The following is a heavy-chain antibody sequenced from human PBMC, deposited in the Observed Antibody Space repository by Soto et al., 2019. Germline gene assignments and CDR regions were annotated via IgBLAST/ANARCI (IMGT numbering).Heavy chain of an antibody. CDR1: GGSISSYY. Sequence: SETLSLTCTVSGGSISSYYWSWIRQPPGKGLEWIGYIYYSGSTNYNPSLKSRVTISVDASKDQFSLKLSSVTAADTAVYYCARGYCSGGTCYSRFFDYWGQGTLVTVSS. CDR3: ARGYCSGGTCYSRFFDY. J-gene: IGHJ4*02. CDR2: IYYSGST. D-gene: IGHD2-15*01. V-gene: IGHV4-59*08.